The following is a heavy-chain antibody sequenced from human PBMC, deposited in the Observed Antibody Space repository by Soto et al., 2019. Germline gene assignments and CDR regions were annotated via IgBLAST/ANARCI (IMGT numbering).Heavy chain of an antibody. D-gene: IGHD5-12*01. CDR2: INHSGST. V-gene: IGHV4-34*01. CDR1: GGSFSGHY. CDR3: VRAGDGYNYGDY. J-gene: IGHJ4*02. Sequence: QVQLQQWGAGLLKPSETLSLKCGVYGGSFSGHYWTWIRQPPGKGLEWIGEINHSGSTNYNPSLKSRVTISEDTSKNQFSLRLSSVTAADTAVYYCVRAGDGYNYGDYWGQGTLVTVSS.